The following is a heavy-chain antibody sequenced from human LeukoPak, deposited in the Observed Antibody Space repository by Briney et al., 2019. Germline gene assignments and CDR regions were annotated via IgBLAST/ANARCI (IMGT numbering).Heavy chain of an antibody. J-gene: IGHJ4*02. CDR3: ARDIGYCSGGSCY. CDR1: GYTLTELS. Sequence: ASVKVSCKVSGYTLTELSMHWVRQAPGKGLEWMGWINPNSGGTNYAQKFQGRVTMTRDTSISTAYMELSRLRSDDTAVYYCARDIGYCSGGSCYWGQGTLVTVSS. V-gene: IGHV1-2*02. D-gene: IGHD2-15*01. CDR2: INPNSGGT.